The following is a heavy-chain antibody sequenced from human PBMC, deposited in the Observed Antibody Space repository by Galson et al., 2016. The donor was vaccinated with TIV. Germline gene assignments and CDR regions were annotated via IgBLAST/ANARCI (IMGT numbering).Heavy chain of an antibody. CDR1: GYPIISQN. V-gene: IGHV1-18*01. CDR3: ATLHCSSSSCYFGLDAFDV. CDR2: IRAYSGDT. Sequence: SGAEVKKPGASVKVSCKSYGYPIISQNINRVRQAPGRGLEWMGWIRAYSGDTNFAQKVQGRVSMTTDSSTNTAYMELRSLRSDDTAVYFCATLHCSSSSCYFGLDAFDVWGQGTKVTVSS. J-gene: IGHJ3*01. D-gene: IGHD2-2*01.